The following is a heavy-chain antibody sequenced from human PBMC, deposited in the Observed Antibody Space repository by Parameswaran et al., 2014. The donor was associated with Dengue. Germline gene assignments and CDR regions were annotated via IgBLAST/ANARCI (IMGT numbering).Heavy chain of an antibody. CDR3: ARDDAYCSSTSCRPGGWFDP. CDR2: IYYSGST. J-gene: IGHJ5*02. V-gene: IGHV4-31*02. Sequence: RWIRQPPGKGLEWIGYIYYSGSTYYNPSLKSRVTISVDTSKNQFSLKLSSVTAADTAVYYCARDDAYCSSTSCRPGGWFDPWGQGTLVTVSS. D-gene: IGHD2-2*01.